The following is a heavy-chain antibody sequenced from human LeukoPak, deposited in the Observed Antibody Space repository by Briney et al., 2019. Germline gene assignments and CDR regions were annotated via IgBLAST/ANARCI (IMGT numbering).Heavy chain of an antibody. CDR1: GFTFSSYV. CDR3: ARAEGYYDSSGNDAFDI. D-gene: IGHD3-22*01. V-gene: IGHV3-33*01. J-gene: IGHJ3*02. Sequence: PGRSLRLSCAASGFTFSSYVMHWVRQAPGKRLEWVAVIWYDGSNKYYADSVKGRFTISRDNSKNTLYLQMNSLRAEDTAVYYCARAEGYYDSSGNDAFDIWGQGTMVTVSS. CDR2: IWYDGSNK.